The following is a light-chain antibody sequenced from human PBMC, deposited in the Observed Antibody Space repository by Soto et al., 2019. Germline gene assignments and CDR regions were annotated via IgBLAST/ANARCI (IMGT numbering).Light chain of an antibody. Sequence: QSVLTQPPSVSAAPGQKVTISCSGSSSNIGNNFVSWYQQLPGTAPKLLIYDSNKRPSGIPDRFSGSKSGTSATLGITGVQTGDEADFYCGTWDSSLSAGVFGGGTKLTVL. CDR3: GTWDSSLSAGV. CDR1: SSNIGNNF. CDR2: DSN. V-gene: IGLV1-51*01. J-gene: IGLJ2*01.